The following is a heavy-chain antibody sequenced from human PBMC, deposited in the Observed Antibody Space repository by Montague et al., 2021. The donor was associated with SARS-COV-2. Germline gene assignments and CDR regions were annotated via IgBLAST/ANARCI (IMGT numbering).Heavy chain of an antibody. D-gene: IGHD2-2*01. J-gene: IGHJ5*02. Sequence: SETLSLTCTVSGGSISSSSYYWGWLRQPPGKGLEWIGSIYYSGSTYYNPSLKSRVTISVDMSKNQFSLKLSSVTAADTAVYYCARQGDQLLLEYWFDPWGQGTLVTVSS. V-gene: IGHV4-39*01. CDR1: GGSISSSSYY. CDR3: ARQGDQLLLEYWFDP. CDR2: IYYSGST.